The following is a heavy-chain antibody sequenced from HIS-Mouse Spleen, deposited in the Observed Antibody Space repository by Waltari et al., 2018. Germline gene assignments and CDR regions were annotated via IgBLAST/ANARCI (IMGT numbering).Heavy chain of an antibody. D-gene: IGHD1-26*01. Sequence: QVQLVESGGGVVQPGRSLRLSCAASAFPFSSYAMHWVRQAPGKGLEWVAVISYDGSNKYYADSVKGRFTISRDNSKNTLYLQMNSLRAEDTAVYYCARVISGSYSLFDYWGQGTLVTVSS. V-gene: IGHV3-30-3*01. J-gene: IGHJ4*02. CDR3: ARVISGSYSLFDY. CDR2: ISYDGSNK. CDR1: AFPFSSYA.